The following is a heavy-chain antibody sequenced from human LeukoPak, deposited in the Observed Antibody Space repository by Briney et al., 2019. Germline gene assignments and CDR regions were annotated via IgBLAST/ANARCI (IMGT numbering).Heavy chain of an antibody. D-gene: IGHD5-12*01. Sequence: GGSRRFSGAASGFTFSNAWMTWVRQAPGKGLEWVGRIKSKTDRGTTGYAAPVEGRFTISRDDSKNRLYLQVNSLKTEDTAVYYCAISGYTGYDFDYWGQGTLVTVSS. CDR2: IKSKTDRGTT. CDR1: GFTFSNAW. CDR3: AISGYTGYDFDY. J-gene: IGHJ4*02. V-gene: IGHV3-15*01.